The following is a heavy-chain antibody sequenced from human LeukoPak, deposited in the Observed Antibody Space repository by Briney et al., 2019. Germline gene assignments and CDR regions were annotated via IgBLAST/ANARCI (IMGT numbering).Heavy chain of an antibody. D-gene: IGHD2-2*01. J-gene: IGHJ4*02. CDR1: GITFSSYG. CDR3: ARGIGRVPAASDY. CDR2: ISSTGGTT. Sequence: GGSLRLSCAASGITFSSYGMSWVRQAPGKGLEWVSSISSTGGTTYYADSVKGRFTISRDNAKNSLYLQMNSLRAEDTAVYYCARGIGRVPAASDYWGQGTLVTVSS. V-gene: IGHV3-21*01.